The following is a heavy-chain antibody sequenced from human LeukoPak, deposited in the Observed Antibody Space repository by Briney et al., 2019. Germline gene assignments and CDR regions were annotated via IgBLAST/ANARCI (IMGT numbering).Heavy chain of an antibody. J-gene: IGHJ5*02. CDR3: AASFYCSSTSCYAGWFDP. V-gene: IGHV4-59*01. CDR2: IYYSGST. D-gene: IGHD2-2*01. Sequence: PSETLSLTCTVSGGSISSYYWSWNRQPPGKGLEWIGYIYYSGSTNYNPSLKSRVTISVDTSKNQFSLKLSSVTAADTAVYYCAASFYCSSTSCYAGWFDPWGQGTLVTVSS. CDR1: GGSISSYY.